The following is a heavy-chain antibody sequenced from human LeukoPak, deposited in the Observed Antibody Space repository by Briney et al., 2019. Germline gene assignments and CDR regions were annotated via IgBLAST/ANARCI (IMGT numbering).Heavy chain of an antibody. J-gene: IGHJ3*02. D-gene: IGHD2-21*02. CDR1: GFTFSSYW. CDR3: ARDAGTYCGGDCYEAFDI. Sequence: GGSLRLSCAASGFTFSSYWMSWVRQAPGKGLEWVANIKQDGSEKYYVGSVKGRFTISRDNAKNSLYLQMNSLRAEDTAVYYCARDAGTYCGGDCYEAFDIWGQGTTVTVSS. CDR2: IKQDGSEK. V-gene: IGHV3-7*03.